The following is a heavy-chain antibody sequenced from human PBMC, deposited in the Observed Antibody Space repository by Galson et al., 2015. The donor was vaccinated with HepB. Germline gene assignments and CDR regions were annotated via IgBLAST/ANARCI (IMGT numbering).Heavy chain of an antibody. CDR2: ISSYNGHT. D-gene: IGHD5-18*01. Sequence: SVKVSCKASGYGFSSCGITWVRQAPGQGLECMGWISSYNGHTEYAQSVQGRITMTADTSTTTAYMELENLRSDDTAVYFCARVHVGDTSTGMVIHHKYYYGMDVWGQGTTVIVSS. CDR3: ARVHVGDTSTGMVIHHKYYYGMDV. CDR1: GYGFSSCG. J-gene: IGHJ6*02. V-gene: IGHV1-18*04.